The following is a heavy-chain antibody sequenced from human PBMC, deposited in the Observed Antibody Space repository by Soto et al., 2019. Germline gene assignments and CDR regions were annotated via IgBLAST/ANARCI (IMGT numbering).Heavy chain of an antibody. V-gene: IGHV4-31*03. D-gene: IGHD1-26*01. CDR2: IYYSGST. CDR3: ARGGQVGATYYYYGMDV. J-gene: IGHJ6*02. Sequence: SETLSLTCTVSGGSISSGGYYWSWIRQHPGKGLEWIGYIYYSGSTYYNPSLKSRVTISVDTSKNQFSLKLSSVTAADTAVYYCARGGQVGATYYYYGMDVWGQGTTVTVSS. CDR1: GGSISSGGYY.